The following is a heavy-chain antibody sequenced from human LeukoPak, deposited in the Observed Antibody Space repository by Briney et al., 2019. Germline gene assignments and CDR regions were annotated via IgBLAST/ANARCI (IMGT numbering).Heavy chain of an antibody. D-gene: IGHD1-14*01. Sequence: GGSLRLSCAASGFTFSSYAMSWVRQAPGKGPEWVSCIGGSSSSYIYYSDSVRGRFTISRDNAKNSLHLQMNSLTAEDTAVYYCARAVPGLDYWGQGILVTVSS. CDR2: IGGSSSSYI. CDR3: ARAVPGLDY. J-gene: IGHJ4*02. CDR1: GFTFSSYA. V-gene: IGHV3-21*01.